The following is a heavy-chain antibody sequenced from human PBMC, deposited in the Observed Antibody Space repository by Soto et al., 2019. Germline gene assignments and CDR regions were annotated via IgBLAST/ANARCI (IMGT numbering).Heavy chain of an antibody. Sequence: QVQLVQSGAEVKKPGASVKVSCKASGYTFTGYYMHWVRQAPGQGLEWMGWINPNSGGTNYAQKFQGWVTMTRDTSISTAYMELSRLRSDDTAVYYCARTKVLRYFDWLFHFDYWGQGTLVTVSS. J-gene: IGHJ4*02. CDR1: GYTFTGYY. V-gene: IGHV1-2*04. D-gene: IGHD3-9*01. CDR2: INPNSGGT. CDR3: ARTKVLRYFDWLFHFDY.